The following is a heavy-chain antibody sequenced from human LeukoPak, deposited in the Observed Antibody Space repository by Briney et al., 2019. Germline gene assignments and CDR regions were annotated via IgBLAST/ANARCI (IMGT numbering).Heavy chain of an antibody. D-gene: IGHD3-10*01. V-gene: IGHV3-23*01. J-gene: IGHJ4*02. Sequence: GGSLRLSCAASGLTFSSYAMSWVRQAPGKGLEWVSAISGSGGSTYYADSVKGRFTISRDNSKNTLYLQMNSLRAEDTAVYYCAKGLRITMVRGVIMNSDYWGQGTLVTVSS. CDR3: AKGLRITMVRGVIMNSDY. CDR1: GLTFSSYA. CDR2: ISGSGGST.